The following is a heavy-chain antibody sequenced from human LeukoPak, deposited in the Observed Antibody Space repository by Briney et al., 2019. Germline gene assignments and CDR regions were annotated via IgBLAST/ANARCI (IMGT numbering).Heavy chain of an antibody. Sequence: ASVKVSCKTSGYTFTNYGISWVRQAPGKGLEWMGGFDPEDGETIYAQKFQGRVTMTEDTSTDTAYMELSSLRSEDTAVYYCATGQYGIVARYWGQGTLVTVSS. CDR3: ATGQYGIVARY. CDR2: FDPEDGET. CDR1: GYTFTNYG. V-gene: IGHV1-24*01. J-gene: IGHJ4*02. D-gene: IGHD3-22*01.